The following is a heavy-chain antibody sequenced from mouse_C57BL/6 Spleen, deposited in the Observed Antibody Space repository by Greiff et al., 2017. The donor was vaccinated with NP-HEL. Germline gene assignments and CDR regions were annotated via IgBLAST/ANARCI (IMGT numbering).Heavy chain of an antibody. CDR1: GYAFSSYW. J-gene: IGHJ4*01. CDR3: ARYYYGSSYYAMDY. CDR2: IYPGDGDT. D-gene: IGHD1-1*01. Sequence: VQLQQSGAELVKPGASVKISCKASGYAFSSYWMNWVKQRPGKGLEWIGQIYPGDGDTNYNGKFKGKATLTADKSSSTAYMQLSILTSEDSAVYFCARYYYGSSYYAMDYWGQGTSVTVSS. V-gene: IGHV1-80*01.